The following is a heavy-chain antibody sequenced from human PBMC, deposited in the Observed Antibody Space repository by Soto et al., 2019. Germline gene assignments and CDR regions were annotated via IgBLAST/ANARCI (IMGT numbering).Heavy chain of an antibody. CDR2: INAGNGNT. CDR1: GYTFTSYA. D-gene: IGHD3-3*01. J-gene: IGHJ5*02. V-gene: IGHV1-3*01. CDR3: ARDGSITIFGVVRFFGWFGT. Sequence: ASVKVYCKASGYTFTSYAMHWVRKAPGQRLEWMGWINAGNGNTKYSQKFKGRVTITRETSGSTVYMELISLRCKDTDLYYCARDGSITIFGVVRFFGWFGTCGQVTLVTVS.